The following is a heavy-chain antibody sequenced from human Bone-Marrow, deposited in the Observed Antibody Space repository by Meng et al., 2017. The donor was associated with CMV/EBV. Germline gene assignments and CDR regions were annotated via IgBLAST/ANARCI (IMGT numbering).Heavy chain of an antibody. D-gene: IGHD6-19*01. V-gene: IGHV6-1*01. J-gene: IGHJ4*02. CDR2: TYYRSKWYN. Sequence: SQTLSLTLAIPGDSVSSNSAAWNWIRQSPSRGLEWLGRTYYRSKWYNDYAVSVKSRITINADTSKNQFSMQLNSVTPEDTAVYYCARVLVAGRHFDYWGQGTLVTVSS. CDR1: GDSVSSNSAA. CDR3: ARVLVAGRHFDY.